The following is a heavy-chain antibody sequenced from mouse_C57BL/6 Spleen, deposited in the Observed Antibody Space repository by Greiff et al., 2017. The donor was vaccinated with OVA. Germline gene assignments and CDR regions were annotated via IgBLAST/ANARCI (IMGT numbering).Heavy chain of an antibody. CDR1: GYTFTSYW. V-gene: IGHV1-55*01. CDR3: ARRAYGSRGDWYFDV. Sequence: QVQLQQPGAELVKPGASVKMSCKASGYTFTSYWITWVKQRPGQGLEWIGDIYPGSGSTNYNEKFKSKATLTVDTSSSTAYMQLSSLTSEDSAVYYCARRAYGSRGDWYFDVWGTGTTVTVSS. D-gene: IGHD1-1*01. J-gene: IGHJ1*03. CDR2: IYPGSGST.